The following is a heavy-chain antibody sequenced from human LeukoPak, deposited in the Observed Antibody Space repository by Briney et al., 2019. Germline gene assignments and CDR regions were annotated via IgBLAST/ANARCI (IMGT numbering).Heavy chain of an antibody. CDR3: ARDPDPHDYGDYEEGFWYYYAMDV. J-gene: IGHJ6*04. CDR1: GFTLSTYS. D-gene: IGHD4-17*01. V-gene: IGHV3-21*01. Sequence: GGSLRLSCAASGFTLSTYSMNWVRQAPGEGLEWVSSITSSSSYYADSVKGRFTISRDNAKNSLFLQMNSLRAEDTAVYFCARDPDPHDYGDYEEGFWYYYAMDVWGKGATVTVSS. CDR2: ITSSSSY.